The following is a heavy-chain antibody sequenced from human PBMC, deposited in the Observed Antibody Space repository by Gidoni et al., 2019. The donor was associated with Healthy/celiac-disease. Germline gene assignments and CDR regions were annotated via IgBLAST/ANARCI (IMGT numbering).Heavy chain of an antibody. Sequence: EVQLVESGGGLVQPGGSLRLSCAASGFTFSSYEMNWVRQAPGKGLEWVSYISSSGSTIYYADSVKGRFTISRDNAKNSLYLQMNSLRAEDTAVYYCARSDYGDYAFDYWGQGTLVTVSS. CDR3: ARSDYGDYAFDY. V-gene: IGHV3-48*03. D-gene: IGHD4-17*01. CDR1: GFTFSSYE. CDR2: ISSSGSTI. J-gene: IGHJ4*02.